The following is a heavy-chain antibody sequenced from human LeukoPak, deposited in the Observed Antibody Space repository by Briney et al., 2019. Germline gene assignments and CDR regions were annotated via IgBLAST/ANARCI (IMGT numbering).Heavy chain of an antibody. V-gene: IGHV4-38-2*01. J-gene: IGHJ4*02. D-gene: IGHD6-19*01. CDR1: GYSISSGYY. CDR2: IYHSGST. CDR3: ARHRASYSSGWFDY. Sequence: PSETLSLTCAVSGYSISSGYYWGWIRQPPGKGLEWIGSIYHSGSTYYNPSLKSRVTISVDTSKNQFSLKLSSVTAADTAVYYCARHRASYSSGWFDYWGKGTLVTVSS.